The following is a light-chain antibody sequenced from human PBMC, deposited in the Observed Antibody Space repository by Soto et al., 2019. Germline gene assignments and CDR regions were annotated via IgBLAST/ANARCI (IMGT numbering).Light chain of an antibody. CDR1: QSVTSNY. Sequence: EIVLTQSPGTLSLSPGERATLSCRASQSVTSNYLAWYQQKTGQAPRLLVYGASSRATGISDRFSGSGSGTHFTLTISRLEPEDFAVYYCQQYGVSPLTFGPGTKLEIK. V-gene: IGKV3-20*01. CDR2: GAS. J-gene: IGKJ3*01. CDR3: QQYGVSPLT.